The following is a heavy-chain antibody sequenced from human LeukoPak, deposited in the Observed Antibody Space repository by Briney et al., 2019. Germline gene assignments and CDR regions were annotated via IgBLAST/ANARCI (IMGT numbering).Heavy chain of an antibody. V-gene: IGHV1-18*01. CDR3: ARAPGVVVPAAMVAEFDP. Sequence: ASVKVSCKASGYTFTSYGISWVRQAPGQGLEWMGWISAYNGNTNYAQKLQGRVTMTTDTSTSTAYMELRSLRSDDTAVYYCARAPGVVVPAAMVAEFDPWGQGTLVTVSS. CDR1: GYTFTSYG. J-gene: IGHJ5*02. D-gene: IGHD2-2*01. CDR2: ISAYNGNT.